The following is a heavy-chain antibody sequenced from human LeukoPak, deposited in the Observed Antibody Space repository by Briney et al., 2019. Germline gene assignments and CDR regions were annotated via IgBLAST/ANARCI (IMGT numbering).Heavy chain of an antibody. J-gene: IGHJ4*02. CDR3: AAVFGSGYYYYFDY. CDR2: INPNSGGT. D-gene: IGHD3-22*01. V-gene: IGHV1-2*02. Sequence: GASVKVSCKASGYTFTGQYLHWVRQAPGQGLEWMGWINPNSGGTNYAQKFQGSVTMTRDMSTSTAYMELSSLRSEDTALYYCAAVFGSGYYYYFDYWGQGTLVTVSS. CDR1: GYTFTGQY.